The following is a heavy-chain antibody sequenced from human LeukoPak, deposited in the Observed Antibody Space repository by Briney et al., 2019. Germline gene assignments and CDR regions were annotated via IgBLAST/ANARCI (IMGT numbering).Heavy chain of an antibody. J-gene: IGHJ4*02. D-gene: IGHD5-24*01. Sequence: SETLSLTCTVSVGSLRGFFWNWIRQPPGKGLEWIGFVFHSGRTDYNPSLKSRVTISADTPNNQFSLRLTSVTAADTAVYYYARVRGDAVHGYNIGFGYLDYWGQGALVIVSA. CDR2: VFHSGRT. V-gene: IGHV4-59*01. CDR1: VGSLRGFF. CDR3: ARVRGDAVHGYNIGFGYLDY.